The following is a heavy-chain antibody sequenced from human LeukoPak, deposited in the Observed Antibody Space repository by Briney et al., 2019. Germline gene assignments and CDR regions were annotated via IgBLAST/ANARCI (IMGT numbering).Heavy chain of an antibody. J-gene: IGHJ4*02. CDR1: GFTFSSYA. D-gene: IGHD6-19*01. Sequence: GGSLRLSCAASGFTFSSYAMSWVRQSPGRGLEWVSSISGSGVNTYYADSVRGRFTLSRDNSKNTVLLQMNSLRVEDTAVYYCAKVRHTSGWSHYFDYWGQGTLVTVSS. CDR3: AKVRHTSGWSHYFDY. V-gene: IGHV3-23*01. CDR2: ISGSGVNT.